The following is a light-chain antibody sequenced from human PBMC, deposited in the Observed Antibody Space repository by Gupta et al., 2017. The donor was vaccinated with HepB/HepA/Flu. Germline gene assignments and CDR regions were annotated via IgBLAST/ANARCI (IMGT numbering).Light chain of an antibody. CDR3: QQYGSSPPLT. J-gene: IGKJ4*01. Sequence: ELVLTQSPGTLSLSPGERATLSCRASQSVSSSYLAWYQQKPRQAPRLLIYGAASRATGIPDRFSGSGSGTDFTLTISRLEPEDFAVYYCQQYGSSPPLTFGGGTKVEIK. CDR2: GAA. CDR1: QSVSSSY. V-gene: IGKV3-20*01.